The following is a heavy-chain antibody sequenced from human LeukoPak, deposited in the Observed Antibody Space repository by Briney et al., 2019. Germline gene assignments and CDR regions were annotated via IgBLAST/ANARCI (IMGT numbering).Heavy chain of an antibody. CDR1: GGSISSSSYY. J-gene: IGHJ5*02. V-gene: IGHV4-39*01. CDR2: IYYSGST. CDR3: ARLESSGWPNWFDP. Sequence: PSETLSLTCTVSGGSISSSSYYWGWIRQPPGKGLEWIGSIYYSGSTYYNPSLKSRVTISVDTSKNQFSLKLSSVTAADTAVYYCARLESSGWPNWFDPWGQGTLVTVSS. D-gene: IGHD6-19*01.